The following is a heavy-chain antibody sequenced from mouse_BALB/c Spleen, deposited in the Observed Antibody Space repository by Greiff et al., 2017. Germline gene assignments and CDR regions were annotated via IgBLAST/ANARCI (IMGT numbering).Heavy chain of an antibody. Sequence: EVKVVESGGGLVKPGGSLKLSCAASGFTFSSYTMSWVRQTPEKRLEWVATISSGGSYTYYPDSVKGRFTISRDNAKNTLYLQMSSLKSEDTAMYYCTRDRGSSPWFAYWGRGTLVTVSA. J-gene: IGHJ3*01. CDR3: TRDRGSSPWFAY. CDR1: GFTFSSYT. D-gene: IGHD1-1*01. CDR2: ISSGGSYT. V-gene: IGHV5-6-4*01.